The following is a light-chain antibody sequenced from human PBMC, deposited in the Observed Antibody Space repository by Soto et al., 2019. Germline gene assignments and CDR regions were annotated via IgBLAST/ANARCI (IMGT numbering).Light chain of an antibody. Sequence: EIVMTQSPATLSVSPGERATLSCRASQSVSSALAWYQQKPGQAPRLLIYAASTRATGIPARFSGSGSETEFTLTISSLQSEEFAVYYCQQYYDWPRTFGQGTRLEIK. V-gene: IGKV3-15*01. CDR3: QQYYDWPRT. CDR1: QSVSSA. J-gene: IGKJ5*01. CDR2: AAS.